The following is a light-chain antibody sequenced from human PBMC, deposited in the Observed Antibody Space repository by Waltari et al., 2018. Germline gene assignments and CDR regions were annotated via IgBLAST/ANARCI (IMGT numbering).Light chain of an antibody. V-gene: IGKV3-20*01. CDR3: QQYGRSPYT. CDR1: QNVRSNF. J-gene: IGKJ2*01. Sequence: EIVLTQSPGTLSLSPGERATLPCRASQNVRSNFLAWYQQKPGQAPRLLIYGASSRATGVPDRFSGSGSGTDFTLTISRLEAEDFAVYCCQQYGRSPYTFGQGTKLEIK. CDR2: GAS.